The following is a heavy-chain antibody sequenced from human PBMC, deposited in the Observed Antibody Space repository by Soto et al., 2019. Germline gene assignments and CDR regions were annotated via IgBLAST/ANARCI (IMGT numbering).Heavy chain of an antibody. J-gene: IGHJ4*02. CDR3: ARAPYGSGTKPYYFDY. D-gene: IGHD3-10*01. Sequence: QVQLQESGPGLVKPSETLSLTCTVSGGSISSDYWSWIRQPPGKGLEWIGFIYNSGSTNYNPSLKSRVTTSTDTSRNHSPLILSSVTAADTAVYYCARAPYGSGTKPYYFDYWGQGTLVTVSS. CDR1: GGSISSDY. V-gene: IGHV4-59*01. CDR2: IYNSGST.